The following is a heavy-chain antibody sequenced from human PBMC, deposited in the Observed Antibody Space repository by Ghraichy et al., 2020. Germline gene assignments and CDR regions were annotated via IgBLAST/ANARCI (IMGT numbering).Heavy chain of an antibody. CDR1: GFTVSSNY. V-gene: IGHV3-53*01. CDR2: IYSGGST. Sequence: GGSLRLSCAASGFTVSSNYMSWVRQAPGKGLEWVSVIYSGGSTYYADSVKGRFTISRDNSKNTLYLQMNSLRAEDTAVYYCARVDTAMAEYYYYYYMDVWGKGTTVTVSS. CDR3: ARVDTAMAEYYYYYYMDV. D-gene: IGHD5-18*01. J-gene: IGHJ6*03.